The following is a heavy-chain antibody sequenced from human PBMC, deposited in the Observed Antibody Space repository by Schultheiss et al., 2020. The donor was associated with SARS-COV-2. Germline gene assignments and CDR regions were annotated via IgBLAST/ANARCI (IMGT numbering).Heavy chain of an antibody. J-gene: IGHJ6*02. V-gene: IGHV4-34*01. Sequence: SETLSLTCAVYGGSFSGYYWSWIRQPPGKGLEWIGEINHSGSTNYNPSLKSRVTISVDKSKNQFSLKLSSVTAADTAVYYCARDEADYYYGMDVWGQGTTVTVSS. D-gene: IGHD6-13*01. CDR3: ARDEADYYYGMDV. CDR2: INHSGST. CDR1: GGSFSGYY.